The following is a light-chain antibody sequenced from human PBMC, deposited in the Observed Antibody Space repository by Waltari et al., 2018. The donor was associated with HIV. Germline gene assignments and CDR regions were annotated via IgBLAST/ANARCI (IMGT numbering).Light chain of an antibody. J-gene: IGLJ2*01. CDR2: QDS. V-gene: IGLV3-1*01. Sequence: SYEVTQPPSVSVTPGQTARITCSGDKWGDKFACWYQQRTCQSPVLVIYQDSKRPSAIPERFSASNAGNAATLTISGTQAMEEADYYCQAWDSSTVVFGGGTKLTVL. CDR3: QAWDSSTVV. CDR1: KWGDKF.